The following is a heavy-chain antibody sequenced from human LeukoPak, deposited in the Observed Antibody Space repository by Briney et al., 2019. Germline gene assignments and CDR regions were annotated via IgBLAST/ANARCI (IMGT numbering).Heavy chain of an antibody. CDR2: IYSGGST. J-gene: IGHJ4*02. Sequence: GGSLRLSCAASGFTVSSNYMSWVRQAPGKGLEWVSVIYSGGSTYYADSVKGRFTISRDNSKNMLYLQMNSLRAEDTAVYYCARTGGYYGDYPFDYWGQGTLVTVSS. CDR1: GFTVSSNY. D-gene: IGHD4-17*01. V-gene: IGHV3-66*01. CDR3: ARTGGYYGDYPFDY.